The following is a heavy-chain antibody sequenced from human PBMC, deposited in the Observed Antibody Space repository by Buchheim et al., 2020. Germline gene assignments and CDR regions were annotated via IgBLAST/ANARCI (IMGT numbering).Heavy chain of an antibody. V-gene: IGHV1-46*01. CDR3: ARDLYEKGSSWHHPFDY. D-gene: IGHD6-13*01. J-gene: IGHJ4*02. CDR1: GYTFTSYY. Sequence: QVQLVQSGAEVKKPGASVKVSCKASGYTFTSYYMHWVRQAPGQGLEWMGIINPSGGSTSYAQKFQGRVTMTRDTSTSTVYTELSSLRSEDTAVYYCARDLYEKGSSWHHPFDYWGQGTL. CDR2: INPSGGST.